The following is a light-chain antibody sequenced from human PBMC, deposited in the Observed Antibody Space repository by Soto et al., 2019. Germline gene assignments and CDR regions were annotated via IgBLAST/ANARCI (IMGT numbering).Light chain of an antibody. CDR1: SSDVGGYNY. CDR3: SSYTSSSTRV. Sequence: QPVLTQPASVSGSPGQSITISCTGTSSDVGGYNYVSWYQQHPGKAPKLMIYDVINRPSGVSNRFSGSKSGNTASLTISGLQAEDEADYYCSSYTSSSTRVFGGGTKLTVL. V-gene: IGLV2-14*01. CDR2: DVI. J-gene: IGLJ2*01.